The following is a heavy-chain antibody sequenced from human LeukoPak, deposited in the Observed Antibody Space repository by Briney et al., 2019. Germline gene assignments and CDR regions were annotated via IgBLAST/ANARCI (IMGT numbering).Heavy chain of an antibody. V-gene: IGHV3-20*04. CDR3: ARVRYYDSSGYSTELFDY. J-gene: IGHJ4*02. CDR1: GFTFDDYG. CDR2: INWNGGST. D-gene: IGHD3-22*01. Sequence: GGSLRLSCAASGFTFDDYGMSWVRQAPGKGLEWVSGINWNGGSTGYADSVKGRFTISRGNAKNSLYLQMNSLRAEDTALYYCARVRYYDSSGYSTELFDYWGQGTLVTVSS.